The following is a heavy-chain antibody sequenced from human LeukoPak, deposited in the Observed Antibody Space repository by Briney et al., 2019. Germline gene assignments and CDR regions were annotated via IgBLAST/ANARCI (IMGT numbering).Heavy chain of an antibody. D-gene: IGHD3-9*01. Sequence: GGSLRLSCAASGFTVSSNYMSWVRQAPGKGLEWVSAISGSGGSTYYADSVKGRFTISRDNSKNTLYLQMNSLRAEDTAVYYCAKDLVSRDYDIYDYWGQGTLVTVSS. J-gene: IGHJ4*02. CDR2: ISGSGGST. CDR3: AKDLVSRDYDIYDY. V-gene: IGHV3-23*01. CDR1: GFTVSSNY.